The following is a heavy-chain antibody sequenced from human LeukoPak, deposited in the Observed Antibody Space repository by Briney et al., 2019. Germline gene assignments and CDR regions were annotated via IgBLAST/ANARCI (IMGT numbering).Heavy chain of an antibody. CDR1: GFTFSSYV. CDR2: ISYDGSNK. Sequence: GGSLRLSCAASGFTFSSYVMHWVRQAPGKGLEWVAVISYDGSNKYYADSVKGRFTISRDNSKNTLYLQMNSLRAEDTAVYYCAKTLNGINDYYDSSGLDYWGQGTLVTVSS. V-gene: IGHV3-30-3*02. CDR3: AKTLNGINDYYDSSGLDY. D-gene: IGHD3-22*01. J-gene: IGHJ4*02.